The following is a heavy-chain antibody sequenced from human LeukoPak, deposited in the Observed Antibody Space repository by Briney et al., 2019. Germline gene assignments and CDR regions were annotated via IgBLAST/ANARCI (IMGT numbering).Heavy chain of an antibody. CDR2: IWYDGSNK. D-gene: IGHD2-2*01. CDR1: GFTFSSYG. CDR3: ARDSDIVVVPAANNYYYGMDV. J-gene: IGHJ6*02. Sequence: GGSLRLSCAASGFTFSSYGMHWVRQAPGKGLEWVAVIWYDGSNKYYADSVKGRFTISRDNFKNTLYLQMNSLRAEDTAVYYCARDSDIVVVPAANNYYYGMDVWGQGTTVTVSS. V-gene: IGHV3-33*01.